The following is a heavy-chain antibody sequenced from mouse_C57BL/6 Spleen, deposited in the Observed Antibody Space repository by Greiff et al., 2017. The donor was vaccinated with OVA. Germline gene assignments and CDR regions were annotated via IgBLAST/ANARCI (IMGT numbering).Heavy chain of an antibody. J-gene: IGHJ2*01. V-gene: IGHV1-15*01. CDR2: IDSETGGT. CDR3: TSRDVYYGNFDY. CDR1: GYTFTDYE. Sequence: QVQLKQSGAELVRPGASVTLSCKASGYTFTDYEMHWVKQTPVHGLEWIGAIDSETGGTAYNQKFKGKAILTADKSSSTAYMELRSLTSEDSAVYYCTSRDVYYGNFDYWGQGTTLTVSS. D-gene: IGHD2-1*01.